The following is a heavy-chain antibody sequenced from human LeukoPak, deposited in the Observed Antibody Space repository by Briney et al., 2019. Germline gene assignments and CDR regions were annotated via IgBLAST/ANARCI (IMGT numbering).Heavy chain of an antibody. Sequence: GGSLRLSCAASGFTFDDYAMHWVRQAPGKGLEWVSGISWNSGSIGYADSVRGRFTISRDNAKNSLYLQMNSLRAEDTALYYCAKSVGETTVTSTFDYWGQGTLVTVSS. V-gene: IGHV3-9*01. CDR3: AKSVGETTVTSTFDY. CDR2: ISWNSGSI. J-gene: IGHJ4*02. CDR1: GFTFDDYA. D-gene: IGHD4-17*01.